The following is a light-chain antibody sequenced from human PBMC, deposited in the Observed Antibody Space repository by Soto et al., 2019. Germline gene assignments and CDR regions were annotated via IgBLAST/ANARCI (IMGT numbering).Light chain of an antibody. CDR2: AAS. J-gene: IGKJ2*01. CDR3: QHLNGYPGYI. CDR1: QVISSS. V-gene: IGKV1-9*01. Sequence: DIQLTQSQSFLSASVGDRVTITCRASQVISSSLAWYQQKPGKAPKLQIDAASTLQSGVTSRFSGRVSGTEFPLTIRRLQPEDLATYYCQHLNGYPGYIFGQGTKLEIK.